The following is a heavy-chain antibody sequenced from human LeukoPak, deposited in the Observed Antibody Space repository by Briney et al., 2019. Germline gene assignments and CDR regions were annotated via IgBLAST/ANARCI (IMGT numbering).Heavy chain of an antibody. J-gene: IGHJ4*02. Sequence: ASVKVSCKASGYTFTSYGISWVRQAPGQGLEWMGWISAYNGNTNYAQKLQGRVTMTTDTSTSTAYMELRSLRSDDTAVYYCARELRITMVRGVIIKGRSFDYWGQGTLVIVSS. CDR1: GYTFTSYG. D-gene: IGHD3-10*01. V-gene: IGHV1-18*01. CDR3: ARELRITMVRGVIIKGRSFDY. CDR2: ISAYNGNT.